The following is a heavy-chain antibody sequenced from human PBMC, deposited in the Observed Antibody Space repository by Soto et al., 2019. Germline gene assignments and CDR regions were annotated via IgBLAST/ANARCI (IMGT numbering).Heavy chain of an antibody. CDR1: GDSLTNYY. J-gene: IGHJ6*02. CDR2: IMYSGYS. CDR3: ARHGFGPLHGLVDV. D-gene: IGHD3-10*01. V-gene: IGHV4-59*08. Sequence: QVQLQESGPGLVKPSETLSLTCTVSGDSLTNYYCSWFRQPPGKGLEWIGYIMYSGYSAYNLSLRXXVXXSMDTPKTQFSLMLESVTATDTAVYYCARHGFGPLHGLVDVWGQGTTVIVSS.